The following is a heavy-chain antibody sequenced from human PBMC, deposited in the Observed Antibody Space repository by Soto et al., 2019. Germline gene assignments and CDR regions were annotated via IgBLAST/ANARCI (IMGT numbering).Heavy chain of an antibody. Sequence: GESLKISCAASGFTFDDYGMSWVRQAPGKGLEWVSGINWNGGSTGYADSVKGRFTISRDNAKNSLYLQMNSLRAEDTALYHCARYESAYGDYVGAFDIWGQGTMVTVSS. D-gene: IGHD4-17*01. V-gene: IGHV3-20*01. CDR2: INWNGGST. J-gene: IGHJ3*02. CDR1: GFTFDDYG. CDR3: ARYESAYGDYVGAFDI.